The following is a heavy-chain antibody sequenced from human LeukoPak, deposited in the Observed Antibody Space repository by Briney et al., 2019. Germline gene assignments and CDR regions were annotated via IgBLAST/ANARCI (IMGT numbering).Heavy chain of an antibody. Sequence: GGSLRVSCAAPGFTFSGYWMTWVRQAPGKGREWVANIKEDGSQRYYVDSVEGRFTVSRDNAENSLYLQMNSLRAEDTAVYYCAREFDSGSWYFDYWDQGSLVTVSS. D-gene: IGHD3-10*01. CDR1: GFTFSGYW. V-gene: IGHV3-7*01. CDR2: IKEDGSQR. J-gene: IGHJ4*02. CDR3: AREFDSGSWYFDY.